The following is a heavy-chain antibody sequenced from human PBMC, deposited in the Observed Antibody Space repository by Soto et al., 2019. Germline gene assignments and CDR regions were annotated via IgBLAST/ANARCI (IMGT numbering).Heavy chain of an antibody. CDR3: ARADTAMGYYGMGV. CDR1: GYSFSNYW. V-gene: IGHV5-51*01. Sequence: PGESLKISCKTSGYSFSNYWIGWVRQMPGKGLEWVGVMYPGDSQTRYSPSFQGQVTISVDRSISTAYLHWSSLKASDTAMYYCARADTAMGYYGMGVWGQGTTVTVSS. J-gene: IGHJ6*02. CDR2: MYPGDSQT. D-gene: IGHD2-2*01.